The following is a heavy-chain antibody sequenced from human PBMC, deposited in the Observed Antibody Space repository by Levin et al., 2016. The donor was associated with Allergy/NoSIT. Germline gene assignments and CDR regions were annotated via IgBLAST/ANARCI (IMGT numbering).Heavy chain of an antibody. J-gene: IGHJ4*02. V-gene: IGHV4-39*01. CDR3: ATRSNYGPFTFNY. D-gene: IGHD3-10*01. CDR2: VYSSGYT. Sequence: WIRQPPGKGLEWIGSVYSSGYTAYKSSLKSRLAISVDTSKNQFSLRLSSVTAADTAVFYCATRSNYGPFTFNYWGQGALVTVSS.